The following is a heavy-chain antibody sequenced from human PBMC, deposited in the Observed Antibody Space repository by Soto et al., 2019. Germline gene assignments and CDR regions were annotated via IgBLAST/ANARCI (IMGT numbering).Heavy chain of an antibody. Sequence: ASVKVSCKASGYTFTSYGISWVRQAPGQGLEWMGWISAYNGNTNYAQKLQGRVTMTTDTSTSTAYMELRSLRSDDTAVYYCARDNIGFGYCSGFSCSESSLIDSWGLGNLLTISA. CDR3: ARDNIGFGYCSGFSCSESSLIDS. CDR2: ISAYNGNT. CDR1: GYTFTSYG. J-gene: IGHJ4*02. D-gene: IGHD2-15*01. V-gene: IGHV1-18*01.